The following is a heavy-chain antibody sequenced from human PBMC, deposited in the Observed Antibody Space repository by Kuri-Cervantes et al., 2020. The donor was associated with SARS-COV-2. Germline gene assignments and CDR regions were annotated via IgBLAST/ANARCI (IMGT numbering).Heavy chain of an antibody. CDR2: ISSSSSTI. CDR1: GLTFSSYS. D-gene: IGHD6-13*01. J-gene: IGHJ1*01. Sequence: ETLSLTCAASGLTFSSYSMNWVRQAPGKGLEWVSYISSSSSTIYYADSVKGRFTISRDNAKNSLYLQMNSLRAEDTAVYYCARDGPAGGIAAAGTQPAEYFQHWGQGTLVTVSS. V-gene: IGHV3-48*01. CDR3: ARDGPAGGIAAAGTQPAEYFQH.